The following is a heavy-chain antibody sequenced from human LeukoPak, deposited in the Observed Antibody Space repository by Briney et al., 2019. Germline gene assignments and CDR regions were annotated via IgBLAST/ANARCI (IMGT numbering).Heavy chain of an antibody. CDR3: ASSYWTYCYDSSGTRTSYGMDV. D-gene: IGHD3-22*01. Sequence: SVKVSCKASGGTFSSYAISWARQAPGQGLEWMGRIIPILGRANYAQKFQGRVTITADKSTSTAYMELSSLRSEDTAVYYCASSYWTYCYDSSGTRTSYGMDVWGQGTTVTVSS. CDR1: GGTFSSYA. V-gene: IGHV1-69*04. J-gene: IGHJ6*02. CDR2: IIPILGRA.